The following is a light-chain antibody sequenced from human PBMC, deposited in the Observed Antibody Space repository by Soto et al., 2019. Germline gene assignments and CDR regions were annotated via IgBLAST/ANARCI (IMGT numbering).Light chain of an antibody. Sequence: QSVLTQPPSVSAAPGQKVTISCYGISSNIGNNYVSWYQQLPGTAPKLLIYDNNKRPSGIPDRFSGSKSGTSATLGITGLKTGDEADYYCGTWDSSLSAFVFRTGTKLTVL. CDR3: GTWDSSLSAFV. CDR1: SSNIGNNY. V-gene: IGLV1-51*01. J-gene: IGLJ1*01. CDR2: DNN.